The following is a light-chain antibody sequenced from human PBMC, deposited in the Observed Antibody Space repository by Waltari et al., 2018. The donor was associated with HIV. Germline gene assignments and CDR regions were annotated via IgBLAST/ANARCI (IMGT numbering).Light chain of an antibody. Sequence: EVVMTQSPASLSLCPGERATLSCRASQSVSSYLAWYQQKPGQAPRLLIYGASTRATGVPARFSGSGSGTEFTLTISNLQSDDLALYYCQQYHIWSRGTFGGGTKVEIK. CDR3: QQYHIWSRGT. CDR1: QSVSSY. J-gene: IGKJ4*01. V-gene: IGKV3-15*01. CDR2: GAS.